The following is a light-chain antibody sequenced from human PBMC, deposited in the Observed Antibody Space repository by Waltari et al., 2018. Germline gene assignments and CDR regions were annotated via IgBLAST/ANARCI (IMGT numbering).Light chain of an antibody. CDR1: SSAVGGYNY. J-gene: IGLJ2*01. V-gene: IGLV2-14*03. CDR2: DVS. Sequence: QSALTQPASVSGSPGQSTTIPCTGTSSAVGGYNYVSCYQQHPGKAPKLMIYDVSNRPSGVSNRFSGSKSGNTASLTISGLQAEDEADYYCSSYISSSTLELFGGGTSLTVL. CDR3: SSYISSSTLEL.